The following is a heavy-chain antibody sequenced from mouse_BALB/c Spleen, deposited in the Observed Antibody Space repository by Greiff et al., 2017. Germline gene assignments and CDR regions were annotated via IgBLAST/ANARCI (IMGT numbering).Heavy chain of an antibody. CDR3: ARPDVYFDY. V-gene: IGHV1S81*02. Sequence: QVQLKQPGAELVKPGASVKLSCKASGYTFTSYWMHWVKQRPGQGLEWIGEINPSNGRTNYNEKFKSKATLTVDKSSSTAYMQLSSLTSEDSAVYYCARPDVYFDYWGQGTTLTVSS. J-gene: IGHJ2*01. CDR2: INPSNGRT. CDR1: GYTFTSYW.